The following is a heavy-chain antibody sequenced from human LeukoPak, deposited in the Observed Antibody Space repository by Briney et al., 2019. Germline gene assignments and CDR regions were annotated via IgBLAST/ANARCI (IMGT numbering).Heavy chain of an antibody. V-gene: IGHV1-2*02. D-gene: IGHD5-12*01. CDR2: INPNSGGT. J-gene: IGHJ4*02. CDR1: GYTFTGCY. CDR3: ARDLRGYDFPPVY. Sequence: ASVKVSCKASGYTFTGCYMHWVRQAPGQGLEWMGWINPNSGGTNYAQKFQGRVTMTRDTSISTAYMELSRLRSDDTAVYYCARDLRGYDFPPVYWGQGTLVTVSS.